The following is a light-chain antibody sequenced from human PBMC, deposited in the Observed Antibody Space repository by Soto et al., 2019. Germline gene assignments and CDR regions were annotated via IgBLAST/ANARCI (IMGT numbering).Light chain of an antibody. CDR1: QSVRSKY. J-gene: IGKJ3*01. CDR3: QQYGSSLFT. CDR2: GTS. Sequence: EIVLTQSPGTLSLSPGERATLSCRASQSVRSKYLAWYQQKPGQAPRVLIYGTSIRASGVPERFSGGGSGTDFTLTITRLELEDVAVYYCQQYGSSLFTFGPGTKVDFK. V-gene: IGKV3-20*01.